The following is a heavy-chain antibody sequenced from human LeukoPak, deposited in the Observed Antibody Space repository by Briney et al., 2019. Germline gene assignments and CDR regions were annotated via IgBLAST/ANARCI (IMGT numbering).Heavy chain of an antibody. V-gene: IGHV3-7*01. Sequence: PGGSLRLSCAASGFTFSSYWMSWVRQAPGKGLERVANIKQDGSEKYYVDSVKGRFTISRDNAKNSLYLQMNSLRAEDTAVYYCARDRGGNYDFWTAHGGNWFDSWGQGTLVTVSS. CDR1: GFTFSSYW. CDR3: ARDRGGNYDFWTAHGGNWFDS. CDR2: IKQDGSEK. D-gene: IGHD3/OR15-3a*01. J-gene: IGHJ5*01.